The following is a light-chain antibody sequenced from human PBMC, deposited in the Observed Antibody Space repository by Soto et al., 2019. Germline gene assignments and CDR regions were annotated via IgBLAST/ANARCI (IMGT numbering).Light chain of an antibody. CDR3: GSYTGSTTLGV. CDR1: SSDVGGYNY. Sequence: QSVLTQPASVSGFPGHSITISCTGTSSDVGGYNYVSWYQQHPGKAPKLMIYDVSSRPSGVSDRFSGSKSGNTASLTISGLQPEDEADYYCGSYTGSTTLGVFGGGTKLTVL. J-gene: IGLJ3*02. V-gene: IGLV2-14*03. CDR2: DVS.